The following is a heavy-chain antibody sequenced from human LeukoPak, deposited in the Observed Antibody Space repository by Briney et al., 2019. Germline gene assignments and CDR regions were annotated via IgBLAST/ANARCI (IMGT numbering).Heavy chain of an antibody. D-gene: IGHD3-10*01. CDR2: IGNSGGRT. V-gene: IGHV3-23*01. CDR1: GFTFSTYA. J-gene: IGHJ4*02. CDR3: AKRASGSGTSLYHFDY. Sequence: PGGSLRLSCAASGFTFSTYAMSWVRHAPGKGLEWVSVIGNSGGRTFYADSVKGRFTISRDNSKNTLHLQMNSLRAEDTAVYYCAKRASGSGTSLYHFDYWGQGALVTVSS.